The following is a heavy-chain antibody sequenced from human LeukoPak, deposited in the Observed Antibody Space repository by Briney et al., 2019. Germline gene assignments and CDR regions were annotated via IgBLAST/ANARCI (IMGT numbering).Heavy chain of an antibody. V-gene: IGHV4-34*01. D-gene: IGHD2-2*01. Sequence: PSETLSLTCAVYGGSFSGYYWSWIRQPPGKGLEWIGEINHSGSTNYNPSLKSRVTISVDTSKNQFSLKLSSVTAADTAVYYCAREGRVPAAKAYYFDYWGQGTLVTVPS. J-gene: IGHJ4*02. CDR1: GGSFSGYY. CDR3: AREGRVPAAKAYYFDY. CDR2: INHSGST.